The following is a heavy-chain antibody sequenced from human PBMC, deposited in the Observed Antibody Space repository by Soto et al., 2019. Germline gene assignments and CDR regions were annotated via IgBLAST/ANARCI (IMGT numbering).Heavy chain of an antibody. J-gene: IGHJ6*02. Sequence: QVQLVESGGGVVQPGRSLRLSCAASGFTFSYSVMHWVRQAPGRGLECVAVISYDGINKYYADSVKGRFTISRDNSKNTLYLQMNSLRAEDTAVYYCARDSNGMDVWGQGTTVTVSS. CDR2: ISYDGINK. CDR3: ARDSNGMDV. CDR1: GFTFSYSV. V-gene: IGHV3-30-3*01.